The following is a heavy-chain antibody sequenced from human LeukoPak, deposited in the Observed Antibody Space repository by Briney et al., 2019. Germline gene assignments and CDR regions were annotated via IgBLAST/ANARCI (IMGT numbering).Heavy chain of an antibody. D-gene: IGHD5-12*01. CDR1: GGSISSSSSY. CDR3: ARQVATKGEWAFDV. V-gene: IGHV4-39*07. J-gene: IGHJ3*01. CDR2: IYYTGST. Sequence: PSETLSLTCIVSGGSISSSSSYWAWIRQPPGKGLEWIATIYYTGSTYYKPSLKSRVTISIDSSRNQFSLRLNSVTAADTAVYYCARQVATKGEWAFDVWGQGTMVTVSS.